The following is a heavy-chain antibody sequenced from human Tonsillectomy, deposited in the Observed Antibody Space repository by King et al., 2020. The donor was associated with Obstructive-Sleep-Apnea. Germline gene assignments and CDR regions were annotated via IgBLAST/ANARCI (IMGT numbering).Heavy chain of an antibody. V-gene: IGHV3-23*04. D-gene: IGHD3-10*01. Sequence: VQLVESGGGLVQPGGSLRLSCAASGFTFSSYAMSWVRQAPAKGLEWVSIISGRGDNIYYADSVKGRFTISRDNSQNMLSLQMNSLRAEDTAVYYCARGPWLGVGGNDYFDYWGQGTLVTVSS. CDR2: ISGRGDNI. CDR3: ARGPWLGVGGNDYFDY. J-gene: IGHJ4*02. CDR1: GFTFSSYA.